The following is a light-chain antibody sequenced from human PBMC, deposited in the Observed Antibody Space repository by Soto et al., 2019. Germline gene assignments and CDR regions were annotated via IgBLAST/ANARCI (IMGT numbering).Light chain of an antibody. Sequence: SGQTQPASVSGFPGKTITISCTGTSSDFGGYNYVSWYQQHPGKAPKLMIYDVSNRPSGVSNRFSGSKSGNTASLTLSGLQAEDEADYYCSSYTSSSNSYVFGTGTKVTVL. CDR1: SSDFGGYNY. V-gene: IGLV2-14*01. J-gene: IGLJ1*01. CDR3: SSYTSSSNSYV. CDR2: DVS.